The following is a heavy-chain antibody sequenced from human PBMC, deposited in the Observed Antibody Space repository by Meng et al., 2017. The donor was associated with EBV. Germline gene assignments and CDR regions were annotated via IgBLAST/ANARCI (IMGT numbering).Heavy chain of an antibody. CDR3: ARVGIAVAGTGDY. CDR2: INPNSGGT. CDR1: GYTFTGYY. D-gene: IGHD6-19*01. J-gene: IGHJ4*02. V-gene: IGHV1-2*06. Sequence: VKRVQPGGEGKKPWPSVKCTCKASGYTFTGYYMHWVRQAPGQGLEWMGRINPNSGGTNYAQKFQGRVTMTRDTSISTAYMELSRLRSDDTAVYYCARVGIAVAGTGDYWGQGTLVTVSS.